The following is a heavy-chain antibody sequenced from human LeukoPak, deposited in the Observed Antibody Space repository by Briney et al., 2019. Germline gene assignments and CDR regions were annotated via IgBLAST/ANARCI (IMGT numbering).Heavy chain of an antibody. CDR1: GGSISSGGYY. V-gene: IGHV4-31*03. D-gene: IGHD2-2*01. CDR2: IYYSGST. J-gene: IGHJ4*02. Sequence: KPSETLSLTCTVSGGSISSGGYYWSWIRQHPGKGLEWIGYIYYSGSTYYNPSLKSRVTISVDTSKNQFSLKLSSVTAADTAVYYCARGLYCSSTSCFYDYWGQGTLVTVSS. CDR3: ARGLYCSSTSCFYDY.